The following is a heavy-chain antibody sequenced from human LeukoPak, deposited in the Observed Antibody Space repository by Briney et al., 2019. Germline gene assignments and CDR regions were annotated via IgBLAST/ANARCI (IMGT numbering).Heavy chain of an antibody. CDR2: IIPIFGTA. CDR3: ARDLGGSSSRNY. Sequence: SVKVSCKASGGTLSSYAISWVRQAPGQGLEWMGGIIPIFGTANYAQKFQGRVTITADESTSTAYMELSSLRSEDTAVYYCARDLGGSSSRNYWGQGTLVTVSS. V-gene: IGHV1-69*13. D-gene: IGHD6-6*01. J-gene: IGHJ4*02. CDR1: GGTLSSYA.